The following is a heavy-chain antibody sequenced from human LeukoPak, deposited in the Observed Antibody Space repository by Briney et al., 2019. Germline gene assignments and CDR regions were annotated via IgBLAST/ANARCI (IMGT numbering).Heavy chain of an antibody. CDR1: GGSISSGGYS. CDR2: IYHSGST. J-gene: IGHJ4*02. CDR3: ARHKQGRGSSWYTTLDY. V-gene: IGHV4-30-2*01. Sequence: SQTLSLTCAVSGGSISSGGYSWSWIRQPPGKGLEWIGYIYHSGSTYYNPSLKSRVTTSVDTSKNQFSLNLSSVTAADTAVYYCARHKQGRGSSWYTTLDYWGQGTLVTVSS. D-gene: IGHD6-13*01.